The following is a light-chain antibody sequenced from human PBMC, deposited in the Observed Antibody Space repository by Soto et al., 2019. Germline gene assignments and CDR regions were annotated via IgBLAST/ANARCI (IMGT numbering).Light chain of an antibody. Sequence: QSVLTQPPSASGFPGQSVTISCTGTSSDVGYYDYVSWYQHHPGKAPKLMIYEVSNRPSGVSNRFSGSKSGNTASLTISGLQAEDEADYYCSSYTSSSTPVVFGTGTKLTVL. V-gene: IGLV2-14*01. CDR2: EVS. CDR1: SSDVGYYDY. J-gene: IGLJ1*01. CDR3: SSYTSSSTPVV.